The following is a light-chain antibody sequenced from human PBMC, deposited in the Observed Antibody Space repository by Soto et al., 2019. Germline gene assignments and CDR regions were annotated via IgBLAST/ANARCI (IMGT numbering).Light chain of an antibody. CDR2: AAS. CDR1: QGISNF. J-gene: IGKJ2*01. Sequence: DIQMTQSPSSLSASVGDRVTITCRASQGISNFLNWYQQKPGKAPKLLIYAASNLQSGVPSRFSGSGSGTDFTLTISSLRPEDFDTYYCQRTYNTPPYTVGQGTNLEIK. V-gene: IGKV1-39*01. CDR3: QRTYNTPPYT.